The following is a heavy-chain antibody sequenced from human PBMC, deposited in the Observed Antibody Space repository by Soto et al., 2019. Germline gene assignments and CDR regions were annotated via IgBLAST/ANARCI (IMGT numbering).Heavy chain of an antibody. CDR2: IYYSGST. D-gene: IGHD6-19*01. V-gene: IGHV4-59*01. CDR1: GGSISSYY. CDR3: AGGGSGQRGGMDV. J-gene: IGHJ6*02. Sequence: SETLSLTCTVSGGSISSYYWSWIRQPPGKGLEWIGYIYYSGSTNYNPSLKSRVTISVDTSKNQFSLKLSSVTAADTAVYCCAGGGSGQRGGMDVWGQGTTVTVSS.